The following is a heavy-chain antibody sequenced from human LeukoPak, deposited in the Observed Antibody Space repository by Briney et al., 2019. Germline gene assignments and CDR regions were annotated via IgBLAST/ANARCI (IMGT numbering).Heavy chain of an antibody. D-gene: IGHD3-3*01. V-gene: IGHV1-2*02. Sequence: ASVKVSCKASGYTFTGYYMHWVRQAPGQGLEWMGWINPNSGGTNYAQKFQGRVTMTRDTSISTAYMELSRLRSDDTAVYYCARDGLRFLEWLPRPPTGYYGMDVWGQGTTVTVSS. J-gene: IGHJ6*02. CDR1: GYTFTGYY. CDR2: INPNSGGT. CDR3: ARDGLRFLEWLPRPPTGYYGMDV.